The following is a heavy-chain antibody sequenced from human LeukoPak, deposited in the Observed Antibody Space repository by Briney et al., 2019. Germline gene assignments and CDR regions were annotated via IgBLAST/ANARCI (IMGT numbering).Heavy chain of an antibody. CDR2: ISGSSGST. V-gene: IGHV3-23*01. CDR3: AKGPYCSTTSCYTMGCFDS. CDR1: GFTFSTYA. J-gene: IGHJ5*01. Sequence: GGSLRLSCAASGFTFSTYAMSWVRQAPGKGLEWVSSISGSSGSTYYADSVKGRFTISRDNSKNTLYLQMDSLRTEDTAVYYCAKGPYCSTTSCYTMGCFDSWGQGTLVTVSS. D-gene: IGHD2-2*02.